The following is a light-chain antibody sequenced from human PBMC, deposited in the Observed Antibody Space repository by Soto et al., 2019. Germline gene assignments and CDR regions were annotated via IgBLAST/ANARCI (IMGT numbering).Light chain of an antibody. CDR1: SSDVGFYNF. J-gene: IGLJ1*01. Sequence: QSALTQPPSASGSPGQSLTISCTGTSSDVGFYNFVSWYQQRPGKAPKLVIYEVTKRPSGVPDRFSGSKSDSTASLTVSGLQADDEADYYCASYAGTKLFVFGSGTKVTVL. CDR3: ASYAGTKLFV. V-gene: IGLV2-8*01. CDR2: EVT.